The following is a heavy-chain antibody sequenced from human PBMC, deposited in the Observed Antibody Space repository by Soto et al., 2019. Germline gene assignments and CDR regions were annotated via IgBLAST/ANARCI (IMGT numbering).Heavy chain of an antibody. CDR2: IGTAGDT. D-gene: IGHD6-19*01. CDR1: GFTFSSYD. CDR3: ARTVSGGYFWYFDL. Sequence: EVQLVESGGGLVQPGGSLRLSCAASGFTFSSYDMHWVRQATGKGLEWVSAIGTAGDTYYPGSVKGRFTISRENAKNSLYLQMNSLRAGDTAVYYCARTVSGGYFWYFDLWGRGTLVTVSS. J-gene: IGHJ2*01. V-gene: IGHV3-13*01.